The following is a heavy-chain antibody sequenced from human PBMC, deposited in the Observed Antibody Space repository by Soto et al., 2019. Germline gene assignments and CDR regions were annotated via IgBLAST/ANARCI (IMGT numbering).Heavy chain of an antibody. Sequence: GGSLRLSCAASGFTFSNYAMSWVRQAPGKGLEWVSAITGGGDKTYNPDSVKCRFTISRDNSKNTLYLQMDGLRAEDTAVYYCAKADQEYGDDFLDYWGKGTLVTVS. CDR3: AKADQEYGDDFLDY. J-gene: IGHJ4*02. CDR1: GFTFSNYA. CDR2: ITGGGDKT. V-gene: IGHV3-23*01. D-gene: IGHD3-3*01.